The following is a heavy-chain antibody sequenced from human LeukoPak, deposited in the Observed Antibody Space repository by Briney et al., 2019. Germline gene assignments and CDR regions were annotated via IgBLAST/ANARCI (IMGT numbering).Heavy chain of an antibody. CDR1: GGSISSGSYY. J-gene: IGHJ5*02. V-gene: IGHV4-61*02. CDR3: ATRLVVPVMRTERAWFDP. D-gene: IGHD2-2*01. Sequence: SETLSLTCTVSGGSISSGSYYWSWIRQPAGKGLEWIGRIYTSGSTNYNPSLKSRVTISVGTSKNQFSLKLSSVTAADTAVYYCATRLVVPVMRTERAWFDPWGQGTLVTVSS. CDR2: IYTSGST.